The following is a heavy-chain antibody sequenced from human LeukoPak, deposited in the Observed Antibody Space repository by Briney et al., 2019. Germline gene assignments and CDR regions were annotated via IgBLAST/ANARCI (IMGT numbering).Heavy chain of an antibody. V-gene: IGHV4-59*08. CDR3: ARHEFDSGSLPYFDY. D-gene: IGHD3-10*01. CDR2: IYYSGST. CDR1: GGSIRGYY. Sequence: RSSETLSLTCTVSGGSIRGYYWSWIRQPPGKGLEWIGYIYYSGSTNYNPSLKSRVTISVDTSKNQFSLKLSAVTAADTAVYYCARHEFDSGSLPYFDYWGQGILVTVSS. J-gene: IGHJ4*02.